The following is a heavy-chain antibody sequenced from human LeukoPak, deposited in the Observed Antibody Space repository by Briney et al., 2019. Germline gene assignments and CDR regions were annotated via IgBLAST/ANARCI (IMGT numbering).Heavy chain of an antibody. J-gene: IGHJ6*02. D-gene: IGHD3-3*01. CDR3: ARQNKLWSGYYYYYYGMDV. CDR1: GYSFTSYW. Sequence: GESLKISCKGSGYSFTSYWIGWVRQMPGKGLEWMGINYPGDSDTRYSPSFQGQVTISADKSISTAYLQWSSLKASDTAMYYCARQNKLWSGYYYYYYGMDVWGQGTTVTVSS. CDR2: NYPGDSDT. V-gene: IGHV5-51*01.